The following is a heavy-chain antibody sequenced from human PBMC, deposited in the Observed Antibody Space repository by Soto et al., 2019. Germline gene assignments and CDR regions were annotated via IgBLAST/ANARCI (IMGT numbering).Heavy chain of an antibody. CDR2: INANSGGT. CDR3: ARVRQWLVPEDAFDI. D-gene: IGHD6-19*01. J-gene: IGHJ3*02. CDR1: GYTFTGYY. Sequence: ASVKVSCKASGYTFTGYYIHWVRQAPGQGLEWMGWINANSGGTNYAQKFQGWVTMTRDTSISTAFMELSRLRSDDTAVYYCARVRQWLVPEDAFDIWGQGTMVTVSS. V-gene: IGHV1-2*04.